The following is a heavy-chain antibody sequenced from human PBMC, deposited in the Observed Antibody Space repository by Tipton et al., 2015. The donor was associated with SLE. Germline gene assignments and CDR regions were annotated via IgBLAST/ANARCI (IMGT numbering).Heavy chain of an antibody. Sequence: TLSLTCTVSGDSIRSGGHYWSWIRHRPGKGLDWIGSIHSSSGVYYNPEVYYNPSLRSRVTMSVDASETRFSLKLSSVTAADTAVYYCASSNPAGRVGWGQGTLVTVYS. D-gene: IGHD6-13*01. V-gene: IGHV4-39*02. CDR1: GDSIRSGGHY. CDR2: IHSSSGVYYNPEV. J-gene: IGHJ4*02. CDR3: ASSNPAGRVG.